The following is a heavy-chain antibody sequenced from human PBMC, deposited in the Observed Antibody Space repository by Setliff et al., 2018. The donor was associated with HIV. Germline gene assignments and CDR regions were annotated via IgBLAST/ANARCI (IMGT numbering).Heavy chain of an antibody. CDR1: GFTFSSYW. J-gene: IGHJ3*02. V-gene: IGHV3-74*01. CDR2: INSDGRET. Sequence: GSLRLSCAASGFTFSSYWMHWVRQAPGKGLVWVSRINSDGRETNHMDSVKGRFTISRDNAETSLYLQMNSLRVEDTAVYYCARDPGSSAFVMWGQGTMVTVSS. CDR3: ARDPGSSAFVM.